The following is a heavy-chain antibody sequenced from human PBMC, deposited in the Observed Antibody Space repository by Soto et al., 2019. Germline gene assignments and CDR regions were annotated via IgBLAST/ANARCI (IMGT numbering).Heavy chain of an antibody. CDR3: ARDFYCSSTSCYGGFDY. D-gene: IGHD2-2*01. V-gene: IGHV1-18*01. CDR1: GYTFTSYG. CDR2: ISAYNGNT. J-gene: IGHJ4*02. Sequence: GASVKVSCKASGYTFTSYGISWVRQAPGQGLEWMGWISAYNGNTNYAQKLQGRVTMTTDTSTSTAYMELRSLRSDDTAVYYCARDFYCSSTSCYGGFDYWGQGTLVTVSS.